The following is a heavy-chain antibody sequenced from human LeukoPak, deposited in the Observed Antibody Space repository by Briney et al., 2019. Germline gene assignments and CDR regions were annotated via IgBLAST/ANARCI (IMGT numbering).Heavy chain of an antibody. V-gene: IGHV3-21*01. CDR3: AREARSWGDYVGVYYYYGMDV. D-gene: IGHD4-17*01. CDR1: GFTFSSYS. CDR2: ISSSSTYI. J-gene: IGHJ6*02. Sequence: GGSLRLSCAASGFTFSSYSMNWARQAPGRGLEWVSSISSSSTYIYYAESVKGRFTISRDNTKNSLYLQMNSLRAEDTAVYYCAREARSWGDYVGVYYYYGMDVWGQGTTVTVSS.